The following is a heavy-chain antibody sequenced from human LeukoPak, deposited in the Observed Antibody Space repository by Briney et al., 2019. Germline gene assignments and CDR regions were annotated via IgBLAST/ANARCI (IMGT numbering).Heavy chain of an antibody. CDR3: ARHSSSWYGREYYFDY. CDR2: MNPNSGNT. J-gene: IGHJ4*02. Sequence: ASVKASCKASGYTFTSYDINWVRQATGQGLEWMGWMNPNSGNTGYAQKFQGRVTMTRNTSISTAYMELSSLRSEDTAVYYCARHSSSWYGREYYFDYWGQGTLVTVSS. CDR1: GYTFTSYD. D-gene: IGHD6-13*01. V-gene: IGHV1-8*01.